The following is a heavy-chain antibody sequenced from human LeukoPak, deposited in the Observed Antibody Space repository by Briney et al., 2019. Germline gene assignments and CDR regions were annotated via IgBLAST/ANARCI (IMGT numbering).Heavy chain of an antibody. D-gene: IGHD6-19*01. CDR3: AKGPRPDLSVALTVEN. CDR2: ISSRGDNT. Sequence: GGSLILSCAASGFTFSSFSMSWVRQAPGRGLEWVSSISSRGDNTYDADSVKGRFTISRDNSKNSLYLQMDSLRAEDTAVYYCAKGPRPDLSVALTVENWGQGTLVTVSS. J-gene: IGHJ4*02. CDR1: GFTFSSFS. V-gene: IGHV3-23*01.